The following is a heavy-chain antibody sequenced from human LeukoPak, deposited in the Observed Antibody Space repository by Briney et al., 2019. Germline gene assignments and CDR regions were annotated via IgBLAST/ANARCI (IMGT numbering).Heavy chain of an antibody. Sequence: GESLKISCEGSGYSFANYWIAWVRQMPEKGLEWMGIIYPGDSNTKYSPSFQGQVTISADRSISTAYLQWSSLKASDTAMYFCARLVSGSYSLNYWGQGTLVTVSS. CDR3: ARLVSGSYSLNY. CDR2: IYPGDSNT. CDR1: GYSFANYW. V-gene: IGHV5-51*01. J-gene: IGHJ4*02. D-gene: IGHD1-26*01.